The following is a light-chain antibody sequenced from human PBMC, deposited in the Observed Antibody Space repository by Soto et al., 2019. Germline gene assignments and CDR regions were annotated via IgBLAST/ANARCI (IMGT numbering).Light chain of an antibody. CDR2: LEESGMY. CDR3: ETWESNTRV. V-gene: IGLV4-60*02. Sequence: PVLTQSSSASASLGSSVKLTCTLSSGHSTYIIAWHQQQPGKAPRFLMKLEESGMYNRGSGIPDRFSGSSSGADRYLTISYLQFDDEADYYCETWESNTRVFGGGTKVTVL. J-gene: IGLJ2*01. CDR1: SGHSTYI.